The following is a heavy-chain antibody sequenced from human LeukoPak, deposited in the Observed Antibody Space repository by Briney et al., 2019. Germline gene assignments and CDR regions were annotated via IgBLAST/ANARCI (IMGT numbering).Heavy chain of an antibody. J-gene: IGHJ4*02. CDR2: IYYSGST. CDR1: GGSISSGDYY. CDR3: ARDSSSWYGFY. Sequence: SETLCLTCTVSGGSISSGDYYWSWIRQPPGKGLEWIGYIYYSGSTYYNPSLKSRVTISVDTSKNQFSLKLSSVTAADTAVYYCARDSSSWYGFYWGQGTLVTVSS. D-gene: IGHD6-13*01. V-gene: IGHV4-30-4*08.